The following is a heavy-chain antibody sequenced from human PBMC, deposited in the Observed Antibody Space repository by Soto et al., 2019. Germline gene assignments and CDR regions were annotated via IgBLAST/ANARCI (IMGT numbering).Heavy chain of an antibody. CDR3: ARDGGRHSGGIDY. D-gene: IGHD1-26*01. Sequence: QVQLVQSGAEVKKPGSSVKVSCKASGGTFSSYSINWVRQAPGQGLEWMGEIIPIFGTANYAQKFQGRVTITANESTSTAYMELSSLRSEDTAVYYCARDGGRHSGGIDYWGQGTLVTVSS. V-gene: IGHV1-69*01. J-gene: IGHJ4*02. CDR2: IIPIFGTA. CDR1: GGTFSSYS.